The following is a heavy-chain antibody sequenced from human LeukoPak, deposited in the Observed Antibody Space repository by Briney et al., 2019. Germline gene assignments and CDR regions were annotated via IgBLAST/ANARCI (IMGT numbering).Heavy chain of an antibody. CDR2: INHSGST. V-gene: IGHV4-34*01. D-gene: IGHD6-13*01. CDR3: ARFGRIAAAGTGYYYYMDV. Sequence: PSETLSLTCAVYGGSFSGYYWSWIRQPPGKGLEWIGEINHSGSTNHNPSLKSRVTISVDTSKNQFSLKLSSVTAADTAVYYCARFGRIAAAGTGYYYYMDVWGKGTTVTVSS. J-gene: IGHJ6*03. CDR1: GGSFSGYY.